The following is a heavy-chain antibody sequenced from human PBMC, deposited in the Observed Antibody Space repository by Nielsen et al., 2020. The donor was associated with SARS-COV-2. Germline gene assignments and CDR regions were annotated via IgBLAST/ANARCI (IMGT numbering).Heavy chain of an antibody. Sequence: GESLKISCIASGFTFNIYAMAWVRRIPGRGLQWVTGVSSSGGSTYYTDSVKGRFTISRDNSKNTLFLQMHSLRVEDTAVYYCAKDGVVRGDALDPWGQGTMVTVSS. V-gene: IGHV3-23*01. CDR2: VSSSGGST. CDR1: GFTFNIYA. D-gene: IGHD3-10*01. J-gene: IGHJ3*01. CDR3: AKDGVVRGDALDP.